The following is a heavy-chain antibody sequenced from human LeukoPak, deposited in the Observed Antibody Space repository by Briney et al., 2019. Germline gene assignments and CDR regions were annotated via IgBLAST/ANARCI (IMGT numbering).Heavy chain of an antibody. CDR1: GGSISSYY. V-gene: IGHV4-59*01. J-gene: IGHJ2*01. CDR2: IYYSGST. D-gene: IGHD4-23*01. CDR3: ARVRGDYVGDWYFDP. Sequence: PSETLSLTCTVSGGSISSYYWSWIRQPPGKGLEWIGYIYYSGSTNYNPSLKSRVTISVDTSKNQFSLKLSSVTAADTAVFYCARVRGDYVGDWYFDPWGRGTLVTVSS.